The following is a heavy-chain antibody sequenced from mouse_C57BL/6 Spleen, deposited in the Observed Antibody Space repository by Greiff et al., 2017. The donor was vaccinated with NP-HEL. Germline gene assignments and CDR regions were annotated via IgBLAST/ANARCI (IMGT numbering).Heavy chain of an antibody. V-gene: IGHV1-26*01. D-gene: IGHD2-4*01. CDR3: ARGGGDYDEDY. J-gene: IGHJ4*01. Sequence: EVQLQQSGPELVKPGASVKISCKASGYTFTDYYMNWVKQSHGKSLEWIGDINPNNGGTSYNQKFKGKATLTVDKSSSTAYMELRSLTSEDSAVYYCARGGGDYDEDYWGQGTSVTVSS. CDR2: INPNNGGT. CDR1: GYTFTDYY.